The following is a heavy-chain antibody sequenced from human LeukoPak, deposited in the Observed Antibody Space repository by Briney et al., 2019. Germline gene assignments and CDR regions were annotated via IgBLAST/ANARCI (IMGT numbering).Heavy chain of an antibody. V-gene: IGHV3-23*01. Sequence: GGSLRLSCAASGFTFKSYGMTWVRQVPGKGLEWVSSITGSGGSTKYADSVNGRFTISRDNSKNTLSLQMTGLRAEDTAIYYCARKVAVAMDLDYWGQATLVTVST. CDR2: ITGSGGST. CDR1: GFTFKSYG. D-gene: IGHD6-19*01. J-gene: IGHJ4*02. CDR3: ARKVAVAMDLDY.